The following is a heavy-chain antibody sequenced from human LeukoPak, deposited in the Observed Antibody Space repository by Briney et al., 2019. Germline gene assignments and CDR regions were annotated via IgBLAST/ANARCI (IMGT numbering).Heavy chain of an antibody. CDR3: ATGRAYCGGDCYPNEP. CDR2: FDPEDGET. Sequence: ASVKVSCKVSGYTLTELSMHWVRQAPGKGLEWMGGFDPEDGETIYAQKFEGRVTMTEDTSTDTAYMELSSLRSEDTAVYYCATGRAYCGGDCYPNEPWGQGTLVTVSS. J-gene: IGHJ5*02. CDR1: GYTLTELS. V-gene: IGHV1-24*01. D-gene: IGHD2-21*02.